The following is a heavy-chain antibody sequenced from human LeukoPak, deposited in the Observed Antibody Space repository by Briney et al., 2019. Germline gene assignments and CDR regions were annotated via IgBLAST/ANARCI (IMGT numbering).Heavy chain of an antibody. V-gene: IGHV1-18*01. D-gene: IGHD5-12*01. CDR1: GYTFTSYG. CDR3: ARDLVGYSGYEPIGY. J-gene: IGHJ4*02. Sequence: ASVKVSCKASGYTFTSYGTSWVRQAPGQGLEWMGWISAYNGNTNYAQKLQGRVTMTTDTSTSTAYMELRSLRSDDTAVYYCARDLVGYSGYEPIGYWGQGTLVTVSS. CDR2: ISAYNGNT.